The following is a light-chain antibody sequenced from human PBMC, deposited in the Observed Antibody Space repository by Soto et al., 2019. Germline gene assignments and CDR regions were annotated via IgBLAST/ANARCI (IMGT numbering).Light chain of an antibody. Sequence: VLTQSPGTLSLSPGESATLSCRASQTVSITYLTWYQQKPGQAPSLLIFGASKRANGIPDRFSGSGSGRDFTLTISGLEPEDFAVYYYQQYGSSPRISFGQGTRLQIK. CDR2: GAS. CDR3: QQYGSSPRIS. CDR1: QTVSITY. J-gene: IGKJ5*01. V-gene: IGKV3-20*01.